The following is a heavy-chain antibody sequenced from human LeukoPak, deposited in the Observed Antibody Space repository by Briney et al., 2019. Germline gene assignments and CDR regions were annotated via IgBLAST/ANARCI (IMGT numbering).Heavy chain of an antibody. CDR2: ISSSGSTI. CDR3: ARDRYYDSSGYYDEDAFDI. D-gene: IGHD3-22*01. J-gene: IGHJ3*02. Sequence: PGGSLRLSCAASGFSFSSYEMNWVRQAPGKELEWVSYISSSGSTIYYADSVKGRFTISRDNAKNSLYLQMNSLRAEDTAVYYCARDRYYDSSGYYDEDAFDIWGQGTMVTVSS. CDR1: GFSFSSYE. V-gene: IGHV3-48*03.